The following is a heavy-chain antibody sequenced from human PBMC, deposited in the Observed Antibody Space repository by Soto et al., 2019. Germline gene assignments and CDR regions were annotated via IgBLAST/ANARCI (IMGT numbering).Heavy chain of an antibody. J-gene: IGHJ4*02. CDR1: GYTFTSYS. V-gene: IGHV1-3*01. Sequence: ASVKVSCKSSGYTFTSYSMHCVRQAPGQRLEWMGWIHGNDGSTRYSQNFQGRVTFTRDTSASTDYMELGSLRSEDTAVYYCARPMNYNDYLDYWGQGTLVTVSS. CDR2: IHGNDGST. D-gene: IGHD3-10*01. CDR3: ARPMNYNDYLDY.